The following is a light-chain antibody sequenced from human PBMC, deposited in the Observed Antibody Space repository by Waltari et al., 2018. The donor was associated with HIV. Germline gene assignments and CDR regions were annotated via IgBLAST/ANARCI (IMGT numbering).Light chain of an antibody. Sequence: DIVMTQSTDSLAVSLREMAPLDCKSSQRVLYGSNNKNCLAWYQQRPGQPPKPLIYWASTRESAVPDRFSVSGSGTDFTLTISSLQSEDVAVYYCQQYNSWPPYTSGQGTKLEIK. CDR2: WAS. CDR1: QRVLYGSNNKNC. V-gene: IGKV4-1*01. CDR3: QQYNSWPPYT. J-gene: IGKJ2*01.